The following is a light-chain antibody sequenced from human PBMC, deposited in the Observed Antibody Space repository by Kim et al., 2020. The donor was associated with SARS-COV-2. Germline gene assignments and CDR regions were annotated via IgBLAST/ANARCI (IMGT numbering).Light chain of an antibody. Sequence: ASVTLTCTLNSAYRFNTIAWNQQLPEKGPRFLMKLTSDGSHTKGDGIPDRFSGSASGPERYLTNSSRQSDDEADYYGQTWGAGIIVLGGGTQLTVL. V-gene: IGLV4-69*01. J-gene: IGLJ2*01. CDR3: QTWGAGIIV. CDR1: SAYRFNT. CDR2: LTSDGSH.